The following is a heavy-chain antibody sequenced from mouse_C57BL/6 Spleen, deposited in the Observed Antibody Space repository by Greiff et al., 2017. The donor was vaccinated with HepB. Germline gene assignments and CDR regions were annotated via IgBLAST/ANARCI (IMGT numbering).Heavy chain of an antibody. Sequence: VQLQQSGPELVKPGASVKISCKASGYTFTDYYMNWVKQSHGKSLEWIGDINPNNGGTSYNQKFKGKATLTVDKSSNTAYMELRSLTSEDSAVYYCARDLGFAYWGQGTLVTVSA. CDR2: INPNNGGT. CDR3: ARDLGFAY. V-gene: IGHV1-26*01. J-gene: IGHJ3*01. CDR1: GYTFTDYY.